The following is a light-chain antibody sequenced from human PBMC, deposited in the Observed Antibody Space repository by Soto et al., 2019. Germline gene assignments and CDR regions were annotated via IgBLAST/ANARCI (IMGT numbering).Light chain of an antibody. CDR2: DDN. CDR1: RSDVGGYNL. Sequence: QSGLTQTASVSGSPGQSITMSCTGSRSDVGGYNLVSWYQQHPGKAPKLLISDDNKRPSGVSDRFSGSKSGNTASLTISGLQAEDGGDYYCSSYAGRITLVFGGGTKVTVL. CDR3: SSYAGRITLV. J-gene: IGLJ2*01. V-gene: IGLV2-23*01.